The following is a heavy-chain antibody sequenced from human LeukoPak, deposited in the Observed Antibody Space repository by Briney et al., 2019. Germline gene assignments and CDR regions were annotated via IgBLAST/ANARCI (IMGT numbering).Heavy chain of an antibody. CDR2: IYYSGST. CDR1: GGSISSYY. J-gene: IGHJ4*02. V-gene: IGHV4-59*01. CDR3: ARDDTGYSSGWSKDFDY. Sequence: SETLSLTCTVSGGSISSYYWSWIRQPPGKGLEWIGYIYYSGSTNYNPSLTSRVTILVDTSKNQFSLKLSSVTAADTAVYYCARDDTGYSSGWSKDFDYWGQGTLVTVSS. D-gene: IGHD6-19*01.